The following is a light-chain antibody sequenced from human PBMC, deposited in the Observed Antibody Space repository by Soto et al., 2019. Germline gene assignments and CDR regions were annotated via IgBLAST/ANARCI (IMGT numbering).Light chain of an antibody. J-gene: IGKJ1*01. Sequence: DVVMTQSPLSLPVTLGQPASISCRSSRSLLYSDGNTYLNWFQQRPGQPPRRLIYKVSNRDSGVPDRFSGSGSHTDFTLKISRAEAEDVGVYYCMQGVYWPPGRAFGQGTKVEIK. CDR2: KVS. V-gene: IGKV2-30*01. CDR3: MQGVYWPPGRA. CDR1: RSLLYSDGNTY.